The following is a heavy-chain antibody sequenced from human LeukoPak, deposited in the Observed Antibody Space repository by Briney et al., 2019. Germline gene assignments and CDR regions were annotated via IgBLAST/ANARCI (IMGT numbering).Heavy chain of an antibody. CDR3: ARGRVGYYFDY. D-gene: IGHD6-25*01. CDR1: GYTFTSYD. V-gene: IGHV1-2*02. CDR2: INPNTGGT. J-gene: IGHJ4*02. Sequence: ASVKVSCKASGYTFTSYDINWVRQATGQGLEWMGWINPNTGGTNYAQNFQGRVTMTRDTSITTAYMDLSRLRSDDTAVYYCARGRVGYYFDYWGQGTLVTVSS.